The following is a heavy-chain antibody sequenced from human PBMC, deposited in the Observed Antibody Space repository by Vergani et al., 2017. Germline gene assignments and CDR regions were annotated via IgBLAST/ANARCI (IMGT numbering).Heavy chain of an antibody. CDR3: ARGQWLPTLSFDY. D-gene: IGHD6-19*01. Sequence: QVQLVQSGAEVKKPGASVKVPCKASGYPFTGYYMHWVRQAPGQGLEWMGWINPNSGGTNYEQKFQGRVTMTRDTSISTAYMELSRLRSDDTAVYYCARGQWLPTLSFDYWDQGTLVTVSS. CDR1: GYPFTGYY. V-gene: IGHV1-2*02. J-gene: IGHJ4*02. CDR2: INPNSGGT.